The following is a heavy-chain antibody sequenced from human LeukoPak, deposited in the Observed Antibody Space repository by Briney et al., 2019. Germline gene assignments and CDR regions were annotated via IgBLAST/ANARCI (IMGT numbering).Heavy chain of an antibody. CDR3: ARNDYYFEY. J-gene: IGHJ4*02. D-gene: IGHD3-3*01. CDR1: GGSFSGFY. V-gene: IGHV4-34*01. Sequence: PSETLSLTCAVYGGSFSGFYWSWIRQAPGKGLEWIGEINHGGTTNYSPSLKSRVSISVDTSKNQFSLKLTSVTAAGTAVYYCARNDYYFEYWGQGTLVTVSS. CDR2: INHGGTT.